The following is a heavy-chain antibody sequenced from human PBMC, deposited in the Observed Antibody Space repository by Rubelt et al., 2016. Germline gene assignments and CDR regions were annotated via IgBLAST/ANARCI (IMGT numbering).Heavy chain of an antibody. CDR1: GFTFDDYA. V-gene: IGHV3-43*02. J-gene: IGHJ4*02. CDR3: AKGYSSSWYGKIDY. Sequence: EVQLVESGGGVVQPGGSLRLSCAASGFTFDDYAMHWVRQAPGKGLEWVSLISGDGGSTYYADSVQGRFTISRDKSKNSLYLQMNSLRTEDTALYYCAKGYSSSWYGKIDYWGQGTLVTVSS. D-gene: IGHD6-13*01. CDR2: ISGDGGST.